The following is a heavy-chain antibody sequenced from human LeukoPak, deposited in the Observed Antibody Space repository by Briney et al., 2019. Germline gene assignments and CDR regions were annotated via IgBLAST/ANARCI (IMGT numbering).Heavy chain of an antibody. D-gene: IGHD4-17*01. CDR3: ARESVLGYGDYVGYFDY. Sequence: VSVKVSCKASGYTSTSYGISWVRQAPGQGLEWMGWISAYNGNTNYAQKPQGRVTMTTDTSTSTAYMELRSLRSDDTAVYYCARESVLGYGDYVGYFDYWGQGTLVTVSS. CDR2: ISAYNGNT. V-gene: IGHV1-18*01. J-gene: IGHJ4*02. CDR1: GYTSTSYG.